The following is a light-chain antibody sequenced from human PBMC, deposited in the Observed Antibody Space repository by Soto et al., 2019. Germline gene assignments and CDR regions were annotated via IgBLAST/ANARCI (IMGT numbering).Light chain of an antibody. Sequence: QSVLTQPPSASGTPGQRVTISCSGSNSNIGSNPVHWYQQFPGTAPKVLIYSNYQRPSGVPDRFSGSKSGTSASLAISGLQSEDEADYYCAAWDDRLSDLLFGGGTKFTVL. CDR2: SNY. J-gene: IGLJ2*01. CDR3: AAWDDRLSDLL. CDR1: NSNIGSNP. V-gene: IGLV1-44*01.